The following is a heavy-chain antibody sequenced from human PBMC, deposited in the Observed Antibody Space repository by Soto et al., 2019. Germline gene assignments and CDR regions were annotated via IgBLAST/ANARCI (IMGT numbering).Heavy chain of an antibody. Sequence: QVQVVQSGAEVKKPGDSLKVSCKASGYTFSKYTLHWVRQAPGQGLEWMGWVSGGDGNTKYSQRFQGRVTITRDTSASTAYMELISLRSEDTAVYYCARAREYYGSGTYSDLQYWGQGTLVTVSS. CDR2: VSGGDGNT. J-gene: IGHJ4*02. D-gene: IGHD3-10*01. V-gene: IGHV1-3*01. CDR3: ARAREYYGSGTYSDLQY. CDR1: GYTFSKYT.